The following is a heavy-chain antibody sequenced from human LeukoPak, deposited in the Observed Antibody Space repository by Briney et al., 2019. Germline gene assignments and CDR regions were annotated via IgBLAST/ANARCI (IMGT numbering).Heavy chain of an antibody. J-gene: IGHJ4*02. CDR2: ISNNGGYT. CDR3: AKQLGYCSDGSCYFPY. Sequence: GGTLRLSCAASGFTFSSSAMSWVRQAPGKGLEWVSAISNNGGYTYYADSVQGRFTISRDNSKNTLCLQMNSLRAEDTAVYYCAKQLGYCSDGSCYFPYWGQGTLVTVSS. V-gene: IGHV3-23*01. CDR1: GFTFSSSA. D-gene: IGHD2-15*01.